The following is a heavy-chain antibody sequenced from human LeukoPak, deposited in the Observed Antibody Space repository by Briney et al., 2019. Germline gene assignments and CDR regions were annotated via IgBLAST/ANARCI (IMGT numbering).Heavy chain of an antibody. V-gene: IGHV3-30-3*01. D-gene: IGHD2-8*01. CDR2: ISYDGSNK. J-gene: IGHJ4*02. CDR1: GFTFSSYA. CDR3: ARDSGTNFDY. Sequence: TGGSLRLSCAASGFTFSSYAMHWVRQTPGEGLEWVAVISYDGSNKYYADSVKGRFTISRDNSKNTLYLQMNSLRAEDTAVYYCARDSGTNFDYWGQGTLVTVSS.